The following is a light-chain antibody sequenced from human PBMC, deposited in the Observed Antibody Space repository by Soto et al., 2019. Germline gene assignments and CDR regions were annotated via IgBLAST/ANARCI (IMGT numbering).Light chain of an antibody. CDR1: QSINAW. J-gene: IGKJ5*01. CDR3: QQYHGWPIA. Sequence: DIHMTQAPSTLSASVGDRVTITCRASQSINAWLAWYQQKPGKAPKLLIYDVSTLASGVPSRFSGSASGTEFTLTISNLESEDFASYYCQQYHGWPIAFGQGTLLEVK. V-gene: IGKV1-5*01. CDR2: DVS.